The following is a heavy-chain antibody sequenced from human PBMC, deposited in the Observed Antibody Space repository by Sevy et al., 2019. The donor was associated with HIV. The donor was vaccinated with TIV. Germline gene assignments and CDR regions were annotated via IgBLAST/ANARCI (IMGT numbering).Heavy chain of an antibody. CDR2: VYPNSGGT. CDR3: ARDGGGGTTNSGMDV. D-gene: IGHD1-7*01. Sequence: ASVKVSCKASGYTYTGDYLHWVRLAPRQGLEWMGRVYPNSGGTNYAQKFQGRVTMTRDTSISTAYMELSRLRSDDTAVYYCARDGGGGTTNSGMDVWGQGTTVTVSS. CDR1: GYTYTGDY. J-gene: IGHJ6*02. V-gene: IGHV1-2*06.